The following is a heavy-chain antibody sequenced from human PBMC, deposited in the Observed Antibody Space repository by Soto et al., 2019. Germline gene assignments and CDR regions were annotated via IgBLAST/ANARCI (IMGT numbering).Heavy chain of an antibody. CDR2: IYYSGST. CDR3: ARDRALTGTTYYYYYGMDG. CDR1: GGSISSYY. V-gene: IGHV4-59*01. D-gene: IGHD1-7*01. J-gene: IGHJ6*02. Sequence: TSETLSLTCTVSGGSISSYYWSWIRQPPGKGLEWIGYIYYSGSTNYNPSLKSRVTISVDTSKNQFSLKLSSVTAADTAVYYCARDRALTGTTYYYYYGMDGRGQRSSVTVSS.